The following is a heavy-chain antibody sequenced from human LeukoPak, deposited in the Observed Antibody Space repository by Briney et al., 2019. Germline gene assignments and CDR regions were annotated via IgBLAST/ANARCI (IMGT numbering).Heavy chain of an antibody. V-gene: IGHV3-53*01. D-gene: IGHD3-16*01. J-gene: IGHJ4*02. CDR3: ATADGGNYFDY. CDR2: IYNGGST. Sequence: GGSLRLSCAASGFTVSSNYMSWVRQAPGKGLEWVSVIYNGGSTYYADSVKGRFTISRDNSKNTLYLQMNSLRAEDTAVYYCATADGGNYFDYWGQGTLVTVSS. CDR1: GFTVSSNY.